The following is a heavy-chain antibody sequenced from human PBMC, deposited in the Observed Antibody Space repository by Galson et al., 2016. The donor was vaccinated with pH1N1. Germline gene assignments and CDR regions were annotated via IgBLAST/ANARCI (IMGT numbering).Heavy chain of an antibody. D-gene: IGHD3-22*01. CDR3: ASRSSGQLHFDY. J-gene: IGHJ4*02. CDR2: INPSGVST. CDR1: GYTFITYY. Sequence: SVKVSCKASGYTFITYYIHWVRQAPGQGLEWLGIINPSGVSTTYAQKFQGGVTMTRDTSTSTVYMELSSLRSEDTAVYYCASRSSGQLHFDYWGQGTLVTVSS. V-gene: IGHV1-46*01.